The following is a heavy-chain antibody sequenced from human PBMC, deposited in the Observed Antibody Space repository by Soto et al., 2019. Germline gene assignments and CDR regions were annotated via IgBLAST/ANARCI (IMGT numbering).Heavy chain of an antibody. D-gene: IGHD3-3*01. Sequence: DSVKGRFTISRDDSQTTLYLLMNSLRLEDTALYYCARDLTLFVVEPTFFDYWAQGTLVTVSS. V-gene: IGHV3-30*01. J-gene: IGHJ4*02. CDR3: ARDLTLFVVEPTFFDY.